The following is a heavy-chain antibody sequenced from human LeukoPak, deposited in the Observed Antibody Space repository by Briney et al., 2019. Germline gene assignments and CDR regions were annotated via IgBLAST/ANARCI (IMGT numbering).Heavy chain of an antibody. CDR1: GGSISSFH. J-gene: IGHJ4*02. CDR2: IYGGGVT. CDR3: ARSVGTNWSYFFDY. D-gene: IGHD3-3*01. V-gene: IGHV4-59*01. Sequence: SETLSLTCTVSGGSISSFHWNCLRQSPGRGLEWIGYIYGGGVTNYNPSLRFRVTMSIDTSKNKFSLNLKSVTAEDTAVYYCARSVGTNWSYFFDYWGQGTLVTVSS.